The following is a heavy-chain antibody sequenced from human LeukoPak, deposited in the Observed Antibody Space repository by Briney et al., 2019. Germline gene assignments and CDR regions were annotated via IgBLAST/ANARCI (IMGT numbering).Heavy chain of an antibody. D-gene: IGHD4-23*01. J-gene: IGHJ4*02. CDR3: ARTPSYGGNSGLGGY. CDR1: GFTFSSYG. Sequence: PGGSLRLSCAASGFTFSSYGMHWVRQAPGKGLEWVAVISYDGSNKYYADSVKGRFTISRDNSENTLYLQMNSLRAEDTAVYYCARTPSYGGNSGLGGYWGQGTLVTVSS. CDR2: ISYDGSNK. V-gene: IGHV3-30*03.